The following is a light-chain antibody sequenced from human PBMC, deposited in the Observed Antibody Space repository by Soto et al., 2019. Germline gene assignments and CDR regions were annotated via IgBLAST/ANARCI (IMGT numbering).Light chain of an antibody. Sequence: DIQMTQSPSTLSASVGARVTITCRARQSISSWLAWYQQKPGKAPKLLIYDASSLESGVPSRFSGSGSGTEFTLTISSLQPDDFAPYYCQQYNSYSYTFGQGTKLEIK. CDR1: QSISSW. CDR2: DAS. V-gene: IGKV1-5*01. CDR3: QQYNSYSYT. J-gene: IGKJ2*01.